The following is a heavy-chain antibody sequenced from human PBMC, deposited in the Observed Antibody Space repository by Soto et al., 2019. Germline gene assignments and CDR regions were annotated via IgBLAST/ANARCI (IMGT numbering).Heavy chain of an antibody. CDR1: GYTFSNFF. Sequence: GASVKVSCKASGYTFSNFFMHWVRQAPGQGPEWMGIINPDGGTTTYAQKFQGRVSMTRDTSTSTVFMELTRLTSDDTAVYYCAFLDITGHYTLDYWGQGTLVTVSS. CDR3: AFLDITGHYTLDY. J-gene: IGHJ4*02. D-gene: IGHD1-20*01. V-gene: IGHV1-46*01. CDR2: INPDGGTT.